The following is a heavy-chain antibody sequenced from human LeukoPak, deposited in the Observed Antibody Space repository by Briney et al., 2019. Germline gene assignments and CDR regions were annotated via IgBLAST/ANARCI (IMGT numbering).Heavy chain of an antibody. D-gene: IGHD2-2*01. J-gene: IGHJ4*02. V-gene: IGHV4-34*01. CDR3: ARDRSGDIVVVPADAPHLDY. CDR2: INHSGST. Sequence: PSETLSLTCAVYGGSFSGYYWSWIRQPPGKGLEWIGEINHSGSTNYNPSLKSRVTISVDTSKNQFSLKLSSVTAADTAVYYCARDRSGDIVVVPADAPHLDYWGQGTLVTVPS. CDR1: GGSFSGYY.